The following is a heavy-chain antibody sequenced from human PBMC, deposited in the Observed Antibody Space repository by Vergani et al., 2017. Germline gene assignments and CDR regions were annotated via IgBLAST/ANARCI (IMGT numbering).Heavy chain of an antibody. CDR2: ISSSSSYI. Sequence: EVQLVESGGGLVKPGGSLRLSCAASGFTFSSYSMNWVRQAPGKGLEWVSSISSSSSYIYYEDSVKGRFTIPRDNAKNSLYLQMNSLRAEDTAVYYCARSSIAARPWGFGFDYWGQGTLVTVSS. CDR3: ARSSIAARPWGFGFDY. J-gene: IGHJ4*02. V-gene: IGHV3-21*01. CDR1: GFTFSSYS. D-gene: IGHD6-6*01.